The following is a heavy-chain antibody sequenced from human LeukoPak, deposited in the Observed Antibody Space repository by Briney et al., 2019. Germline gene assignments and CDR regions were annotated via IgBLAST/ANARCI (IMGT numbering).Heavy chain of an antibody. CDR2: IIPIFGTA. D-gene: IGHD1-20*01. V-gene: IGHV1-69*06. J-gene: IGHJ3*02. Sequence: SVKVSCKASGYTFTSYDINWVRQAPGQGLEWMGGIIPIFGTANYAQKFQGRVTITADKSTSTAYMDLSSLRSEDTAVYYCARDRAYNWNRDAFDIWGQGTMVTVS. CDR3: ARDRAYNWNRDAFDI. CDR1: GYTFTSYD.